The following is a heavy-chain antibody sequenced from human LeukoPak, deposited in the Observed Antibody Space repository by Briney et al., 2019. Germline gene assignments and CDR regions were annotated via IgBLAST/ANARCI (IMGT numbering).Heavy chain of an antibody. CDR2: IYYGGST. D-gene: IGHD2-15*01. Sequence: PSETLSLTCTVSGGSISSYYWSWIRQPPGKGLEWIGYIYYGGSTNYNPSLKSRVTISVDTSKNQFSLKLSSVTAADTAVYYCARDRQPFPGYCSGGSCYAFHDYWGQGTLVTVSS. CDR1: GGSISSYY. V-gene: IGHV4-59*01. J-gene: IGHJ4*02. CDR3: ARDRQPFPGYCSGGSCYAFHDY.